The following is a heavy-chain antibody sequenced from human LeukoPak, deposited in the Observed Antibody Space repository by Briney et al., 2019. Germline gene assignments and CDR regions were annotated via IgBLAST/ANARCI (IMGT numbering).Heavy chain of an antibody. Sequence: HPGGSLRLSCAASGFTFSSYEMNWVRQAPGKGLEWVSYISSSGSTIYYADSVKGRFTISRDNAKNSLYLQMNSLRAEDTAVYYCTTRRVSGRFDYWGQGTLVTVSS. D-gene: IGHD1-1*01. CDR1: GFTFSSYE. CDR2: ISSSGSTI. V-gene: IGHV3-48*03. CDR3: TTRRVSGRFDY. J-gene: IGHJ4*02.